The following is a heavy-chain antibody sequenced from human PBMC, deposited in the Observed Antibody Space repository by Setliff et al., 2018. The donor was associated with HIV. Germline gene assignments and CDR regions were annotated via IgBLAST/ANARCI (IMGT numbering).Heavy chain of an antibody. CDR2: IFYGGNA. CDR3: ASTGHIEIDPLQPFEI. J-gene: IGHJ3*02. Sequence: PSETLSLTCTVSAGAIRGYYWSWIRQSPGKGLEWIGYIFYGGNANYSPSLKGRVTMSLDTSRNQFSLKLTSVTAADTAVYYCASTGHIEIDPLQPFEIWGQGTMVTVSS. CDR1: AGAIRGYY. V-gene: IGHV4-59*12. D-gene: IGHD5-12*01.